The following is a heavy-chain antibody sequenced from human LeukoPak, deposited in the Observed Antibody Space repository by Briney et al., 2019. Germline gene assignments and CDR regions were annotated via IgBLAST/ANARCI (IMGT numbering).Heavy chain of an antibody. Sequence: SVKVSCTASGYTFIGYYMHWVRRAPGQGIEWMGWINPKSGDTNYAQKFQGMVTMTRDTSTSTAYMELSSLRSADTAVYYCAREHSVRGVGSWGQGTLVTVSS. CDR3: AREHSVRGVGS. V-gene: IGHV1-2*02. J-gene: IGHJ5*02. CDR1: GYTFIGYY. D-gene: IGHD3-10*01. CDR2: INPKSGDT.